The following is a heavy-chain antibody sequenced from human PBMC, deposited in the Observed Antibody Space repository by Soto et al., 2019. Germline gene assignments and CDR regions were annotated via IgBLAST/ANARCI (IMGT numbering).Heavy chain of an antibody. CDR3: ARGYGKYAFDI. CDR2: IYSDGST. Sequence: GGSLRLSCAASGFTVSNNYMTWVRQAPGKGLEWVSVIYSDGSTYYADSVRGRFTISRDNSKNTLYLQMNSLRAEDTAVYSCARGYGKYAFDIWGHGTMVTV. CDR1: GFTVSNNY. V-gene: IGHV3-53*01. J-gene: IGHJ3*02. D-gene: IGHD1-1*01.